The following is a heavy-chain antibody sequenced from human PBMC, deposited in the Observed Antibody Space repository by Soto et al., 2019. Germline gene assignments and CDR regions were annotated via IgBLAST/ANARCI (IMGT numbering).Heavy chain of an antibody. CDR2: INHSGST. J-gene: IGHJ4*02. Sequence: PSETLSLTCAVYGGSFSGYYWSWIRQPPGKGLEWIGEINHSGSTNYNPSLKSRVTISVDTSKNQFSLKLSSVTAADTAVYYCARLMATATPSYYFDYWGQGTLVT. CDR3: ARLMATATPSYYFDY. V-gene: IGHV4-34*01. CDR1: GGSFSGYY. D-gene: IGHD5-18*01.